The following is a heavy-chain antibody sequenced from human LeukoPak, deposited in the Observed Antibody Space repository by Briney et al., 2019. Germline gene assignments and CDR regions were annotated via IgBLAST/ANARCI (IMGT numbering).Heavy chain of an antibody. V-gene: IGHV3-21*01. CDR2: IDYDSSHI. CDR3: ARDPLRYLRVGHYDY. CDR1: GFTFSNSA. D-gene: IGHD3-9*01. J-gene: IGHJ4*02. Sequence: GGSLRLSRAASGFTFSNSAMNWVRQVPGKGLEWVSSIDYDSSHIYYAASVRGRFTISRDNARNSVYLQMNSLRVEDTAVYYCARDPLRYLRVGHYDYWGQGTLVAVSS.